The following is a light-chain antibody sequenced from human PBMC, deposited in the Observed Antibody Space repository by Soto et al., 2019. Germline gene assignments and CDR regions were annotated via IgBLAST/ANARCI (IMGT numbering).Light chain of an antibody. CDR1: SSDVGGYTY. CDR2: DVT. CDR3: CSYAGSSSYV. Sequence: QSVLTQPRSVSGAPGQSGAISCTGTSSDVGGYTYVSSYQQHTDKDPNLIIYDVTTRPSGDPHRFSGSSDRNTASLSISGLQAEDEADYFCCSYAGSSSYVFGTGTKVTVL. V-gene: IGLV2-11*01. J-gene: IGLJ1*01.